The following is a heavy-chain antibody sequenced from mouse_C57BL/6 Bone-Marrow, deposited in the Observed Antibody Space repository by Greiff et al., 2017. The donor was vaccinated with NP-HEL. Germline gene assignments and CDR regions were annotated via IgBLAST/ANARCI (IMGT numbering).Heavy chain of an antibody. D-gene: IGHD2-5*01. CDR2: ISDGGGYT. CDR1: GFTFSSYA. V-gene: IGHV5-4*01. Sequence: EVQVVESGGGLVKPGGSLKLSCAASGFTFSSYAMSWVRQTPDKRLEWVATISDGGGYTYYPDNVKGRFTISRDNAKNNLYLQMSHLKSEDTAMYYCAIDSNGVWFAYWGQGTLVTVSA. J-gene: IGHJ3*01. CDR3: AIDSNGVWFAY.